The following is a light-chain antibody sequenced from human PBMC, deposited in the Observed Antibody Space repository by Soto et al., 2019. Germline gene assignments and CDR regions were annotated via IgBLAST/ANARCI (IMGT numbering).Light chain of an antibody. CDR3: QQYGSSPQFT. V-gene: IGKV3-20*01. CDR2: GAS. J-gene: IGKJ3*01. CDR1: QTVTNDY. Sequence: EIVLTQSPGTLSLSPGERATLSCRASQTVTNDYLAWYQQKPGQAPRLLIFGASSRATGIPDRFGGSGSGTDFTLTISSLEPDDFAVYYCQQYGSSPQFTFGPGTKVDFK.